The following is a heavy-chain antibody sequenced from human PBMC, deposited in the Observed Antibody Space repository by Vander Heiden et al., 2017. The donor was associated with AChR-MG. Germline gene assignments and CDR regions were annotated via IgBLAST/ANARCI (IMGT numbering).Heavy chain of an antibody. CDR1: GGSISSGGYS. Sequence: QLQLQESGSRLVKPSQTLSLTCAVSGGSISSGGYSWSWIRQPPGKGLEWIGYIYHSGNTYYNPSLESRVSISVDRSKNQFSLRLSSVTAADTAVYYCASGIGGYSYTFDYWGQGTLVTVSS. D-gene: IGHD5-18*01. J-gene: IGHJ4*02. CDR2: IYHSGNT. CDR3: ASGIGGYSYTFDY. V-gene: IGHV4-30-2*01.